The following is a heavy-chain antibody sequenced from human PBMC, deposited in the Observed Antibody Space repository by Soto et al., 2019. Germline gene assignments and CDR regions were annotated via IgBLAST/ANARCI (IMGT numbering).Heavy chain of an antibody. D-gene: IGHD3-3*01. CDR3: ARLRNDFWSGYSIYYYYMDV. Sequence: GGSLRLSCAGSGFTFSSYGMHWVRQAPGKGLEWVAVIWYDGSNKYYADSVKGRFTISRDKSISTAYLQWSSLKASDTAMYYCARLRNDFWSGYSIYYYYMDVWGKGTTVTVSS. CDR2: IWYDGSNK. CDR1: GFTFSSYG. J-gene: IGHJ6*03. V-gene: IGHV3-33*01.